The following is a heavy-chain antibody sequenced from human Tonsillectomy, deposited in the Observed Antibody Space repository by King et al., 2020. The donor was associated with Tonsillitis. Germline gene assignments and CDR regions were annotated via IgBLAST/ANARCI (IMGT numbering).Heavy chain of an antibody. D-gene: IGHD3-22*01. J-gene: IGHJ4*02. V-gene: IGHV3-48*01. CDR2: ISRNSGSI. Sequence: VQLVESGGGLVQPGGSLRLSCAAAGFTFRSYSMNWVRQAPGKGLEWGSYISRNSGSIYYAASVKGRFTISRDNAKNSRYLQMNSLRAEDTAVYYCAREQTYYYDSSGYFVDHWGQGTLVTVSS. CDR3: AREQTYYYDSSGYFVDH. CDR1: GFTFRSYS.